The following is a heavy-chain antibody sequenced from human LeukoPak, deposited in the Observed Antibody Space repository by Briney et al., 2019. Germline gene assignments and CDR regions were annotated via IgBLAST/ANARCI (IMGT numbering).Heavy chain of an antibody. CDR2: IYYSGST. CDR3: ARDSRYDSSGFPRD. Sequence: SETLSLTCTVSGVSVSSSYWSWIRQPPGKGLEWIGYIYYSGSTNYNPSLKSRVTISVDTSKNQFSLKLSSVTAADTAVYYCARDSRYDSSGFPRDWGQGTLVTVSS. D-gene: IGHD3-22*01. J-gene: IGHJ4*02. V-gene: IGHV4-59*02. CDR1: GVSVSSSY.